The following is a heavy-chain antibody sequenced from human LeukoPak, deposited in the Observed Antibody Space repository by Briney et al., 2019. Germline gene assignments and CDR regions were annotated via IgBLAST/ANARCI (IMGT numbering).Heavy chain of an antibody. V-gene: IGHV4-34*01. CDR1: GGSFSGYS. CDR2: INHSGST. Sequence: SETLSLTCAVYGGSFSGYSWSWIRQSPGKGLEWIGEINHSGSTNYNPSLKSRVTISVDTSENQFSLKLSSVTAADTAVYYCASQAQVIGNYWGQGTLVTVSS. D-gene: IGHD3-22*01. CDR3: ASQAQVIGNY. J-gene: IGHJ4*02.